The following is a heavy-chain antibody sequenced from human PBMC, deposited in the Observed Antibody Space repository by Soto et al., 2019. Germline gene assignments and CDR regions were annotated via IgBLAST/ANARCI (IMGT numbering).Heavy chain of an antibody. D-gene: IGHD3-22*01. CDR3: ARVNYYDSGGVYWSDP. CDR1: GGSVSSGSFY. V-gene: IGHV4-61*01. CDR2: IYYSGST. Sequence: SDTLSLTCTVSGGSVSSGSFYWSWIRQPPGKGLEWIAYIYYSGSTNYSPSLKSRVTRSVDTSKNQFSLKLSSLTAADTAVYYCARVNYYDSGGVYWSDPWGQGTLVTVSS. J-gene: IGHJ5*02.